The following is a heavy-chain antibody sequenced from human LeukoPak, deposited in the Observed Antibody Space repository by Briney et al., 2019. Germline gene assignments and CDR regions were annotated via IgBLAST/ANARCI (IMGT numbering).Heavy chain of an antibody. CDR2: IYYSGST. D-gene: IGHD6-13*01. V-gene: IGHV4-59*01. CDR1: GGSISSYY. J-gene: IGHJ5*02. Sequence: SETLSLTCTVSGGSISSYYWSWIRQPPGKGLEWIGYIYYSGSTNYNPSLKSRVTISVGTSKNQFSLKLSSVTAADTAVYYCARSKYSSSWYWFDPWGQGTLVTVSS. CDR3: ARSKYSSSWYWFDP.